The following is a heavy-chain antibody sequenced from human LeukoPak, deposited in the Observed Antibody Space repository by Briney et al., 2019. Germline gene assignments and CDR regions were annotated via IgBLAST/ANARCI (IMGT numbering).Heavy chain of an antibody. CDR3: ARVAVAGQYYFDY. CDR2: ISSSSSYI. Sequence: PGGSLRLSCAASSFTFSNAWMNWVRQAPGKGLEWVSSISSSSSYIYYADSVKGRFTISRDNAKNSLYLQMNSLRAEDTAVYYCARVAVAGQYYFDYWGQGTLVTVSS. V-gene: IGHV3-21*01. J-gene: IGHJ4*02. D-gene: IGHD6-19*01. CDR1: SFTFSNAW.